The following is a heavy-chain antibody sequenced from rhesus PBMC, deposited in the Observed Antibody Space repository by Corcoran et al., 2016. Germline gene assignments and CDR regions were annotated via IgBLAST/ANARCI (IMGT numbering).Heavy chain of an antibody. J-gene: IGHJ4*01. Sequence: QVQLQESGPGVVKPSETLSLTCAVSGGSISDSYRWSWIRQPPGKGLEWIGYIYGSSTSTNYNPSLKSRVTISTDTSKNQFSLKLSSVTAADTAVYYCARALYYADYWGQGVLVTVSS. CDR3: ARALYYADY. CDR2: IYGSSTST. CDR1: GGSISDSYR. V-gene: IGHV4S10*01. D-gene: IGHD3-28*01.